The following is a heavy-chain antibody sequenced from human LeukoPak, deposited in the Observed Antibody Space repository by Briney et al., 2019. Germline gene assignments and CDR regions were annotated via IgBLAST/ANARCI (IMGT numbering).Heavy chain of an antibody. J-gene: IGHJ5*02. V-gene: IGHV3-33*01. CDR1: GFTFSSYG. CDR2: IWYDGSNK. D-gene: IGHD3-10*01. Sequence: PGGSLRLSCAASGFTFSSYGMHWVRQAPGKGLEGVAVIWYDGSNKYYADSVKGRFTISRDNSKNTLYLQMNSLRAEDTAVYYCARAMVRGVPGGGFDPWGQGTLVTVSS. CDR3: ARAMVRGVPGGGFDP.